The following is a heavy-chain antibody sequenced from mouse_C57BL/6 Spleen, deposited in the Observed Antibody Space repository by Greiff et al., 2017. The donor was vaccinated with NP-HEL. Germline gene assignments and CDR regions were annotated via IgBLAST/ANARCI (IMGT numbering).Heavy chain of an antibody. J-gene: IGHJ3*01. CDR2: ISSGSSTD. D-gene: IGHD2-13*01. CDR3: ASEGDYEGVAY. Sequence: EVHLVESGGGLVKPGGSLKLSCAASGFTFSDYVIHWVRQAPEKGLEWVAYISSGSSTDYYAVTVKGRFTISRDNAKNTRFLSITRLRSEDTAMYYWASEGDYEGVAYWGQGTLGTVSA. CDR1: GFTFSDYV. V-gene: IGHV5-17*01.